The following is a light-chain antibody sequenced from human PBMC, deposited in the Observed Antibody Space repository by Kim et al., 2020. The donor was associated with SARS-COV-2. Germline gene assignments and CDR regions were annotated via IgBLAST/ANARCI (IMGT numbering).Light chain of an antibody. Sequence: DIQMTQSPSTLSASVGDRVTTTCRASQVIGSGLAWYRQKPRKDPKPLIYMASNLGSGVRSRFSGSGSGADFTLTITSPQPDDLATYNSQQCNNYSTWTFGEGAKMGIK. CDR3: QQCNNYSTWT. V-gene: IGKV1-5*03. CDR1: QVIGSG. J-gene: IGKJ1*01. CDR2: MAS.